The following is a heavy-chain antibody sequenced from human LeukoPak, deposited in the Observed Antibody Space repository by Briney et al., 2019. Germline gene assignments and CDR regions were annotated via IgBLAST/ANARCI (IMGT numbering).Heavy chain of an antibody. CDR2: ISGSGGST. CDR3: ARQVAAAPYYYYGMDV. D-gene: IGHD6-13*01. J-gene: IGHJ6*02. Sequence: PGGSLRLSCAASGFTFSSYAMSWVRQAPGKGLEWVSAISGSGGSTYYADSVKGRFTISRDNSKNTLYLQMNSLRAEDTAVYYCARQVAAAPYYYYGMDVWGQGTTVTVSS. V-gene: IGHV3-23*01. CDR1: GFTFSSYA.